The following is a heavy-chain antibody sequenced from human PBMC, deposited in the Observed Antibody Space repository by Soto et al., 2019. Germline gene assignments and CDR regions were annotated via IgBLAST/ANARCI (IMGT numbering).Heavy chain of an antibody. Sequence: GGSLRLSCAASGFTFDDYAMHWVRQAPGKGLEWVSGISWNSGSIGYADSVKGRFTISRDNAKNSLYLQMNSLRAEDTALYYCAKEDYGDYGHPFDYWGQGTLVTVSS. V-gene: IGHV3-9*01. CDR2: ISWNSGSI. CDR1: GFTFDDYA. J-gene: IGHJ4*02. D-gene: IGHD4-17*01. CDR3: AKEDYGDYGHPFDY.